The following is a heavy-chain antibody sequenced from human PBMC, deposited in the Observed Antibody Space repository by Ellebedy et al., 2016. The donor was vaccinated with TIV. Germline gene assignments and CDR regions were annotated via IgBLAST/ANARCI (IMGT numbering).Heavy chain of an antibody. CDR2: IYSDATRI. CDR3: AREAVDGNKAYDDAFDI. Sequence: GESLKISCEASGFAFSTYSMIWVRQAPGKGLVWVSRIYSDATRINYADSVRGRFTISRDNAKNTLYLQMHSLRADETALYYCAREAVDGNKAYDDAFDIWGQGTMVTVSS. CDR1: GFAFSTYS. J-gene: IGHJ3*02. V-gene: IGHV3-74*01. D-gene: IGHD1/OR15-1a*01.